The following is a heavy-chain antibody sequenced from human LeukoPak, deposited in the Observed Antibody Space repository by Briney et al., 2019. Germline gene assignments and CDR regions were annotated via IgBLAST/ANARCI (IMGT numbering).Heavy chain of an antibody. CDR2: IRRDGSET. J-gene: IGHJ3*02. D-gene: IGHD3-22*01. Sequence: GGSLRLSCAASGFTFSNYWMTWVRRAPGKGLEWVANIRRDGSETHYVDSVMGRFTISRDNAKNSLYLQMNSLRAEDTAVYYCARDDTHYGSSGSFYDAFDIWGKGKMVTVSS. CDR3: ARDDTHYGSSGSFYDAFDI. CDR1: GFTFSNYW. V-gene: IGHV3-7*01.